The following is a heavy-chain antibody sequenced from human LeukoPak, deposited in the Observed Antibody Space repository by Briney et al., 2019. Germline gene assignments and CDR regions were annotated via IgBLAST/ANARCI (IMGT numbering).Heavy chain of an antibody. CDR3: ARIETYSSGWYDAFFDY. D-gene: IGHD6-19*01. J-gene: IGHJ4*02. CDR1: DYSISSGYY. Sequence: SETLSLTCSVSDYSISSGYYWGWIRQPPGKGLERIGSIYHSGSTYYNPSLKSRVTISVDTSKNQFTLKMTSGTAADTAVYYCARIETYSSGWYDAFFDYWGQGTLVTVSS. V-gene: IGHV4-38-2*02. CDR2: IYHSGST.